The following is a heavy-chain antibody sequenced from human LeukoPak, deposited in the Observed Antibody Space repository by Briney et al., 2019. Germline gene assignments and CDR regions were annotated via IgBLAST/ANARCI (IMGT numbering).Heavy chain of an antibody. CDR2: IYYSEST. CDR3: ARGKWVAAAGMLDY. V-gene: IGHV4-30-4*08. D-gene: IGHD6-13*01. Sequence: PSETLSLTCTVSGGSISSGDYYWSWIRQPPGKGLEWIGYIYYSESTYYNPSLKSRVTISVDTSKNQFSLKLSSVTAADTAVYYCARGKWVAAAGMLDYWGQGTLVTVSS. J-gene: IGHJ4*02. CDR1: GGSISSGDYY.